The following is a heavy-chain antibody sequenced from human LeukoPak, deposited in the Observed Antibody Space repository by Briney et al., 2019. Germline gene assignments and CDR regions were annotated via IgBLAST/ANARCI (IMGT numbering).Heavy chain of an antibody. CDR3: AKARGNHYGDYALDI. D-gene: IGHD1-14*01. CDR1: GFAFSNYV. Sequence: GGSLRLSCAASGFAFSNYVITWVRQAPGKGLEWVSSISVGGGSGSTKYADSVRGRFTISRDNSKNTLYLQMNSLSVDDTAIYYCAKARGNHYGDYALDIWGQGTLVTVSS. J-gene: IGHJ3*02. CDR2: ISVGGGSGST. V-gene: IGHV3-23*01.